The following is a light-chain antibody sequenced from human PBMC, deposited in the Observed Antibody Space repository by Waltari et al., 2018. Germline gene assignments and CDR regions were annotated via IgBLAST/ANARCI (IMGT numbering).Light chain of an antibody. CDR2: DGS. CDR1: SSAVGSYNL. CDR3: CSFAGSSTWV. Sequence: QSALTQPASVSGSPGQSITISCTGTSSAVGSYNLVSWYQQHPGEAPKLIIYDGSMRPSGVFYRFSGSKSGNTASLTISGLQAEDEADYYCCSFAGSSTWVFGGGTKLTVL. J-gene: IGLJ3*02. V-gene: IGLV2-23*01.